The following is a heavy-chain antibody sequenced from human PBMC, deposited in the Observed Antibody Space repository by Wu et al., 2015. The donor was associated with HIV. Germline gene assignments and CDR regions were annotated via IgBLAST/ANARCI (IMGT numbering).Heavy chain of an antibody. J-gene: IGHJ4*02. CDR1: GGTFSNYA. Sequence: QVQLVQSGAEVKKPGSSVRVSCKASGGTFSNYALSWVRQAPGQRPEWMGWVNPDNGNTKYVQKFQGRVTMTRDTSINTAYMELSGLTSDDTAVYFCSCHTVQPGGVYFDYWGQGVLVTVSS. D-gene: IGHD4-11*01. CDR3: SCHTVQPGGVYFDY. V-gene: IGHV1-2*02. CDR2: VNPDNGNT.